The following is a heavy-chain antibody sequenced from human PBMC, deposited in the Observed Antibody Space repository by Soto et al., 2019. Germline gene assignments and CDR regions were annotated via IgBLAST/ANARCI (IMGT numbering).Heavy chain of an antibody. Sequence: SEPIRLPWTVSGGYLRSGSGYLSCIRQPPGKGLEWIGYISHSGRTNYDPSLKSRLTMSVDTSQNQFSLQLNSVTAADTAVYYCSYGSSFDYWGQGTLVTSP. CDR1: GGYLRSGSGY. J-gene: IGHJ4*02. CDR3: SYGSSFDY. D-gene: IGHD3-10*01. V-gene: IGHV4-61*01. CDR2: ISHSGRT.